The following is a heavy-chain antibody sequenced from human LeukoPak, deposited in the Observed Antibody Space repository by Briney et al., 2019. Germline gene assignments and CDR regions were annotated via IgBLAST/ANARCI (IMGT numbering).Heavy chain of an antibody. V-gene: IGHV3-9*03. J-gene: IGHJ4*02. D-gene: IGHD1-26*01. CDR3: AKESYLASSDY. CDR1: GFTFYEYA. CDR2: ISWNSGSI. Sequence: GGSLRLSCVDSGFTFYEYAMRWGRQAPGKGLEGVSGISWNSGSIVYADSVKGRFTISRENAKNSLYLQMNRLRAAHLALAYCAKESYLASSDYWGQGTLVTVSS.